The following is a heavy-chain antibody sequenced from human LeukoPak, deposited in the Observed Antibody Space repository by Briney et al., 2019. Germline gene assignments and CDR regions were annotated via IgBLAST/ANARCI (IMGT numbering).Heavy chain of an antibody. CDR3: ARGAPYYYGMDV. CDR1: GYTFTSYD. CDR2: MNPNRGNT. J-gene: IGHJ6*04. Sequence: ASVTVSCKASGYTFTSYDINWVRQATAQGLEWMGWMNPNRGNTRYAQKFQGRVTITRNTSISTAYMELSRLRSEDTAVYYCARGAPYYYGMDVWGEGTTVTVSS. V-gene: IGHV1-8*01.